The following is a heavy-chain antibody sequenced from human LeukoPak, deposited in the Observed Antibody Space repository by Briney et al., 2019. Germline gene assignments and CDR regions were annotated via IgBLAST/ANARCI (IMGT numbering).Heavy chain of an antibody. CDR3: AKEFSGSYYPMWFDP. J-gene: IGHJ5*02. Sequence: GGSLILSCAASGFTFSSYAMSWVRQAPGKGLEWVSAISGSGGSTYYADSVKGRFTISRDNSKNTLYLQMNSLRAEDTAVYYCAKEFSGSYYPMWFDPWGQGTLVTVSS. V-gene: IGHV3-23*01. D-gene: IGHD1-26*01. CDR2: ISGSGGST. CDR1: GFTFSSYA.